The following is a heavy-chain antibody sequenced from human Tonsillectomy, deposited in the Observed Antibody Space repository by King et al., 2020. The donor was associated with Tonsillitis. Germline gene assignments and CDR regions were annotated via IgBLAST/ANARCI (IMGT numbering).Heavy chain of an antibody. D-gene: IGHD2-2*01. CDR1: GGSISSGGYY. Sequence: QLQESGPGLVKPSQTLSLTCTVSGGSISSGGYYWSWIRQHPGKGLEWIGYIYYSGSTYYNTSLKSRVTISVDTSKNQFSLKLSSVTAADTAIYYCTRVPNCSSTSCYFAGAFDIWGQGTMVTVSS. J-gene: IGHJ3*02. V-gene: IGHV4-31*03. CDR2: IYYSGST. CDR3: TRVPNCSSTSCYFAGAFDI.